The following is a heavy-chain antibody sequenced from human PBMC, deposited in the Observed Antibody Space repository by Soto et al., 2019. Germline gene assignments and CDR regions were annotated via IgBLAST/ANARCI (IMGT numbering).Heavy chain of an antibody. CDR3: ARVASETRNCSGGSCYSFGFDY. D-gene: IGHD2-15*01. CDR1: GGSISSYY. J-gene: IGHJ4*02. CDR2: IYYSGGT. V-gene: IGHV4-59*01. Sequence: SETLSLTCTVSGGSISSYYWSWIRQPPGKGLEWIGYIYYSGGTNYNPSLKSRVTISVDTSKNQFSLKLSSVTAADTAVYYCARVASETRNCSGGSCYSFGFDYWGQGTLVTVSS.